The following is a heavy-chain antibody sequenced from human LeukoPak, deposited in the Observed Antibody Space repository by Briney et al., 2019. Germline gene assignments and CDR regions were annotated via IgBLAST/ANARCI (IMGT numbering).Heavy chain of an antibody. Sequence: GRSLRLSCAASGFTFDDYAMHWVRQAPGKGLEWGSGICWNSGSIGYADSVKGRFTISRDNAKNSLYLQMNSLTPEDPAFYGSGSSYNPWGPFDSWGQGTLVTVSS. CDR2: ICWNSGSI. CDR3: GSSYNPWGPFDS. V-gene: IGHV3-9*01. CDR1: GFTFDDYA. J-gene: IGHJ4*02. D-gene: IGHD3-10*01.